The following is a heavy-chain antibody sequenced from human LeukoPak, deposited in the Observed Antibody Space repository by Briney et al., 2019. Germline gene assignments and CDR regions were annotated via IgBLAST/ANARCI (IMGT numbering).Heavy chain of an antibody. CDR1: GYTFTDHY. Sequence: ASVTVSCKASGYTFTDHYIHWVRQAPGQGREGMGWINPDSGVTDYAQKFQGRVTMTSDTSISTAYMELSSLRSDDTAVFFCASDPGTYDAFNIWGQGTMVTVSS. J-gene: IGHJ3*02. V-gene: IGHV1-2*02. CDR3: ASDPGTYDAFNI. CDR2: INPDSGVT.